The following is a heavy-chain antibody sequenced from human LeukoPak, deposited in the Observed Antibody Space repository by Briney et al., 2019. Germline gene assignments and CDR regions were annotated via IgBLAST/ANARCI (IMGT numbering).Heavy chain of an antibody. CDR1: GYTLTELS. CDR2: FDSEDGET. V-gene: IGHV1-24*01. J-gene: IGHJ4*02. D-gene: IGHD3-10*01. CDR3: ASDLHGSGTYYPDY. Sequence: ASVKVSCKVSGYTLTELSMHWVRQVPGKGLEWLGAFDSEDGETIYAQKFQGRVTMTEDTSTDTAYMDLSSLTSEDTAVYYCASDLHGSGTYYPDYWGQGTLVTVSS.